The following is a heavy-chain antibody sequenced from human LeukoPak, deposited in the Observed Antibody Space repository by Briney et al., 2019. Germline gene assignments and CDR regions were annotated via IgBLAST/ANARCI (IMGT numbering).Heavy chain of an antibody. Sequence: PSETLSLTCAVYGGSFSGYYWSWIRQPPGKGLEWIGDINHSGSTNYNPSLKSRVTISVDTSKNQFSLKLSSVTAADTAVYYCASFGYDSSPWGMDYWGQGTLVTVSS. D-gene: IGHD3-22*01. CDR3: ASFGYDSSPWGMDY. V-gene: IGHV4-34*01. CDR2: INHSGST. CDR1: GGSFSGYY. J-gene: IGHJ4*02.